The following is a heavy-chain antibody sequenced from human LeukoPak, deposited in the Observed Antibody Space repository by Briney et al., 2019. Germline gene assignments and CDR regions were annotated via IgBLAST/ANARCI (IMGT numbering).Heavy chain of an antibody. V-gene: IGHV3-7*03. J-gene: IGHJ4*02. D-gene: IGHD3-10*01. CDR1: GFTFSTYW. CDR2: IKQDGSEE. CDR3: ARSWFGELSHFDY. Sequence: GGSLRLSCAASGFTFSTYWMTWVRQAPGKGLEWVANIKQDGSEEYYVDSVKGRFTISRDNAKNSLYLQMNSLRAEDTAVYYCARSWFGELSHFDYWGQGTLVTVSS.